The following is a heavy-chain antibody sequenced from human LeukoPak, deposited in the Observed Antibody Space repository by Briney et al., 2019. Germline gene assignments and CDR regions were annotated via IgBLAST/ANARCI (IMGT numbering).Heavy chain of an antibody. CDR2: IYHSGST. V-gene: IGHV4-30-2*01. CDR1: GGSISSGGYS. J-gene: IGHJ6*02. CDR3: ASSSGSYYYYYGMDV. D-gene: IGHD3-10*01. Sequence: PSETLSLTCAVSGGSISSGGYSWSWIRQPPGKDLEWIGYIYHSGSTYYNPSLKGRVTISVDRSKNQFSLKLSSVTAADTAVYYCASSSGSYYYYYGMDVWGQGTTVTVSS.